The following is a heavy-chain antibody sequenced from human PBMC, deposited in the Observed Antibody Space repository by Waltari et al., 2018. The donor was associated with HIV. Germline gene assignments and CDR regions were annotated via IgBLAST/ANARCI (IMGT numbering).Heavy chain of an antibody. CDR1: RFTFTAYY. Sequence: QVQLVQSGAEVKKPGASVKVSCTASRFTFTAYYVHWVRQAPGQGLEWMGWINPKSGVTQFAQNFQGRINMTRDTSIKTAYLELSRLQSDDTAVYYCARDWWQLPSGGYFFDYWGQGTLVTVSS. CDR3: ARDWWQLPSGGYFFDY. D-gene: IGHD2-15*01. J-gene: IGHJ4*02. V-gene: IGHV1-2*02. CDR2: INPKSGVT.